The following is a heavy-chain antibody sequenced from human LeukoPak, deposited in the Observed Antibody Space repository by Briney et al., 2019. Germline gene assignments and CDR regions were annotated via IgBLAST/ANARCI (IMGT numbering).Heavy chain of an antibody. CDR3: ARESGGHYYYYYGMDV. D-gene: IGHD2-15*01. J-gene: IGHJ6*02. CDR1: GGSISSYY. CDR2: IYYSGST. V-gene: IGHV4-59*01. Sequence: PSETLSFTCTVSGGSISSYYWSWIRQPPGKGLEWIGYIYYSGSTNYNPSLKSRVTISVDTSKNQFSLKLSSVSAADTAVYYCARESGGHYYYYYGMDVWGQGTTVTVSS.